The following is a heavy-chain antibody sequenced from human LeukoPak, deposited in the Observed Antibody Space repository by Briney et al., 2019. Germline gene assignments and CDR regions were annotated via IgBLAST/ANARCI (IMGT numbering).Heavy chain of an antibody. D-gene: IGHD4-17*01. CDR1: GGSISSGGYY. V-gene: IGHV4-30-2*01. CDR2: IYHSGST. J-gene: IGHJ4*02. CDR3: ARTATAFYGDYVRHFDY. Sequence: SQTLSLTCTVSGGSISSGGYYWSWIRQPPGKGLEWIGYIYHSGSTYYNPSLKSRVTMSVDTSKNQFSLKLSSVTAVDTAVYYCARTATAFYGDYVRHFDYWGQGTLVTVSS.